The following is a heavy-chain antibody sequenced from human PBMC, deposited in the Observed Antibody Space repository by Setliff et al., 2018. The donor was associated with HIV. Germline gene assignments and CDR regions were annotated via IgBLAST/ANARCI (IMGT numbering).Heavy chain of an antibody. J-gene: IGHJ1*01. D-gene: IGHD3-10*01. CDR2: ISVSGGST. Sequence: EFTFSSYAMSWVRQAPGKGLEWVSSISVSGGSTYYADSVKGRFTISRDNSKNTLSLQMNSLRAEDTAVYYCAQAQTSVSGSYYQYLQHWGQGTLVTVSS. CDR1: EFTFSSYA. V-gene: IGHV3-23*01. CDR3: AQAQTSVSGSYYQYLQH.